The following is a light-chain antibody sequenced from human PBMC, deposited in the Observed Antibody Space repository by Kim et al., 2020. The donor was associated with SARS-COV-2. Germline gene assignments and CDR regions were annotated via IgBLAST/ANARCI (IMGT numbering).Light chain of an antibody. CDR3: AAWDDSLKGSV. J-gene: IGLJ3*02. Sequence: GERVTISCSGRIPNIGSNVLNWYQQLPGTAPKLLMYSNDYRPSGVPDRFSGSKSGTSASLAISGLQSEDEADYYCAAWDDSLKGSVFGGGTQLTVL. CDR2: SND. CDR1: IPNIGSNV. V-gene: IGLV1-44*01.